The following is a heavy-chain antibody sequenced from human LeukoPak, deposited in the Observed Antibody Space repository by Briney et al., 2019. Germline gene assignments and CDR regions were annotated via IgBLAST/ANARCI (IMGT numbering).Heavy chain of an antibody. CDR3: ARVPISGPYTMSIDY. CDR2: VFYSGSK. D-gene: IGHD3-10*02. Sequence: PSETLSLTCNVSGGSISNRACYWAWIRQPPGKGLEWIGSVFYSGSKYSNPSLESRLTISVDTSKNQFYLKLSSVTAADTAVYYCARVPISGPYTMSIDYWGQGTLVTVSS. V-gene: IGHV4-39*07. J-gene: IGHJ4*02. CDR1: GGSISNRACY.